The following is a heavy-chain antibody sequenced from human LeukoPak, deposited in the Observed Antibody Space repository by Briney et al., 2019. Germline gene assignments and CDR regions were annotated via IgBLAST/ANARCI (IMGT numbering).Heavy chain of an antibody. Sequence: ASVKASCKASGYTFTSYDINWVRQATGQGLEWMGWMNPNSGNTGYAQKFQGRVTMIRNTSISTAYMELSSLRSEDTAVYYCARGNLWVGAMDFDYWGQGTLVTVSS. J-gene: IGHJ4*02. CDR2: MNPNSGNT. D-gene: IGHD1-26*01. CDR3: ARGNLWVGAMDFDY. V-gene: IGHV1-8*01. CDR1: GYTFTSYD.